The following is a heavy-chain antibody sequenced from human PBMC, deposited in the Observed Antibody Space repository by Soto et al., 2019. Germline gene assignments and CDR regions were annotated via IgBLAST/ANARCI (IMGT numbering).Heavy chain of an antibody. CDR3: ACWGHIVPVAPSDFDR. V-gene: IGHV3-74*01. CDR2: ISPDGSDV. Sequence: PXGSLTLSLAASGFTFTNYCRNGVRQTPGKGLMWVSRISPDGSDVGYADSVEGRFTVSRDNAKNTLYLQMHSLRAEDTAMYYCACWGHIVPVAPSDFDRWGQGTLVTVSS. CDR1: GFTFTNYC. D-gene: IGHD2-8*02. J-gene: IGHJ4*02.